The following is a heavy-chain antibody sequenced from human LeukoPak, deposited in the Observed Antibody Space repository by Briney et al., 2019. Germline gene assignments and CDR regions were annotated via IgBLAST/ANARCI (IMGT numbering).Heavy chain of an antibody. Sequence: SETLSLTCTVSGDSISGYYWSWIRQPPGKGLEWIGYIHYSGSTNYNPSLKSRVTISVDTSKNQFSLKLSSVTAADTAVYYCARVGEQELRPYYYGMDVWGQGTTVTVSS. CDR3: ARVGEQELRPYYYGMDV. J-gene: IGHJ6*02. CDR2: IHYSGST. V-gene: IGHV4-59*01. D-gene: IGHD1-26*01. CDR1: GDSISGYY.